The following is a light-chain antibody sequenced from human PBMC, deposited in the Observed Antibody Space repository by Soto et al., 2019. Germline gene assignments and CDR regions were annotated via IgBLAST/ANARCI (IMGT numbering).Light chain of an antibody. CDR3: QSFDSSLTTYVV. J-gene: IGLJ2*01. Sequence: QSVLTQPPSVSGAPGQRVTLYCSGSDSNIGAGYDVHWYQQLPGKVPRLLIYGNNNRPSGVPDRFSGSKSGASASLAITGLQAEDEADYYCQSFDSSLTTYVVFGGGTKVTVL. V-gene: IGLV1-40*01. CDR2: GNN. CDR1: DSNIGAGYD.